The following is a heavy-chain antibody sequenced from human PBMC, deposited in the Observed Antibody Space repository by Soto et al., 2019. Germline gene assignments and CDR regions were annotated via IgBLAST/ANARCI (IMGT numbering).Heavy chain of an antibody. J-gene: IGHJ6*02. CDR2: IYNSGSTM. Sequence: EVQLVESGGGLLQPGGSLRLSCAASGFTFSAFEMNWVRQAPGKGLEWLSYIYNSGSTMTYADSVKGRFAISRDNAKNSLYLEMYSLRAEDTAVYYCARESGGTGLDVWGQGTTVTVSS. CDR3: ARESGGTGLDV. D-gene: IGHD1-1*01. V-gene: IGHV3-48*03. CDR1: GFTFSAFE.